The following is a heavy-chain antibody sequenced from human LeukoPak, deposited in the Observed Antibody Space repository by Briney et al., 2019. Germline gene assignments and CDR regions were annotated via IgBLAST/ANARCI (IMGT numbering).Heavy chain of an antibody. J-gene: IGHJ5*02. CDR3: AILGECSGGSCYSWFDP. CDR2: FDPEDGET. V-gene: IGHV1-24*01. Sequence: ASVKVSCKVSGYTLTELSMHWVRQAPGQGLEWMGGFDPEDGETIYAQKFQGRVTMTEDTSTDTAYMEPSSLRSEATAVYYCAILGECSGGSCYSWFDPWGQGTLVTVSS. D-gene: IGHD2-15*01. CDR1: GYTLTELS.